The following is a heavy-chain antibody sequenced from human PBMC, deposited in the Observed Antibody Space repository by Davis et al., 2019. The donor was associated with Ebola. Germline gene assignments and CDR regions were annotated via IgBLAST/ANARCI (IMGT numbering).Heavy chain of an antibody. CDR2: INAGNGNT. V-gene: IGHV1-3*01. CDR1: GYTFTSYA. CDR3: ARGNPGIAAAANWFDP. D-gene: IGHD6-13*01. Sequence: AASVKVSCKASGYTFTSYAMHWVRQAPGQRLEWMGWINAGNGNTKYSQKFQGRVTITRDTSASTAYMELSSLRSEDTAVYYCARGNPGIAAAANWFDPWGQGTLVTVSS. J-gene: IGHJ5*02.